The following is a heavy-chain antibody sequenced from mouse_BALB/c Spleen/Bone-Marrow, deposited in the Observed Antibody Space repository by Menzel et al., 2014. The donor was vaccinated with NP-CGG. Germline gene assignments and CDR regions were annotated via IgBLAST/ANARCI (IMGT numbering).Heavy chain of an antibody. D-gene: IGHD2-1*01. CDR1: GYSFTGYY. V-gene: IGHV1S34*01. CDR3: ARRDGNDAMDY. CDR2: INXYNGVT. Sequence: LVKTGASVKISCKASGYSFTGYYMHWVKQSHGKSLEWIGYINXYNGVTNYNQKFKGKATCTVDTSSSTAFMQFNSLTSEDSAVYYCARRDGNDAMDYWGQGTSVTVSS. J-gene: IGHJ4*01.